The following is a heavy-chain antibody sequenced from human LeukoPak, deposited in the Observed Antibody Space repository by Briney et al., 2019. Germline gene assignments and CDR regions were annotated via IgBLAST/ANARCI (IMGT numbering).Heavy chain of an antibody. D-gene: IGHD6-19*01. Sequence: GGSLRLSCAGSGFTFSSYSMNWVRQAPGKGLEWVSSISSSSSYIYYADSVKGRFTISRDNAKNSLYLQMNSLRAEDTAVYYCARAVAGEDGDYYYYYGMDVWGQGTTVTVSS. V-gene: IGHV3-21*01. CDR3: ARAVAGEDGDYYYYYGMDV. J-gene: IGHJ6*02. CDR2: ISSSSSYI. CDR1: GFTFSSYS.